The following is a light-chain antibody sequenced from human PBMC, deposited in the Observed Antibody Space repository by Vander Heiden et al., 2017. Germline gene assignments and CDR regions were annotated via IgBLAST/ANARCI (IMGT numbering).Light chain of an antibody. CDR3: AAWDDSLSGHVV. J-gene: IGLJ2*01. Sequence: SVLTQPPSASGTPGQRATIPSSGSSSNIGSNYVYWYQQLPGTAPKLLIYSNNQRPSGVPDRFSGSKSGTSASLAISGLRSEDEADYYCAAWDDSLSGHVVFGGGTKLTVL. CDR1: SSNIGSNY. CDR2: SNN. V-gene: IGLV1-47*02.